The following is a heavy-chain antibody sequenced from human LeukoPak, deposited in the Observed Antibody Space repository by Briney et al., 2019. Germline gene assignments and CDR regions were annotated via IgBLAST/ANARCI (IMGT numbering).Heavy chain of an antibody. V-gene: IGHV4-34*01. CDR1: GGSLSGYY. D-gene: IGHD5-12*01. Sequence: SETLSLTCAVYGGSLSGYYWSWIRQPPGKGLEWIGEINHSGSTNYNPSLKSRVTISVDTSKNQFSLKLSSVTAADTAVYYCARGKWLRSSFDYWGQGTLVTVSS. CDR3: ARGKWLRSSFDY. J-gene: IGHJ4*02. CDR2: INHSGST.